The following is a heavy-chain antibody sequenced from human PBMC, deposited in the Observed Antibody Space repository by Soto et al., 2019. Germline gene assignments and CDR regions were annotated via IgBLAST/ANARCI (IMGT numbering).Heavy chain of an antibody. Sequence: PSQTLSLTCAISGDSVSTNRAAWNWIRQSPSRGLEWLGRTYYRSKWYNDYAVSVKSRITINPDTSKNQFSLQLNSVTPEDTALYYCAGARSTWGSTWYFDYWAQGTLVTVS. CDR2: TYYRSKWYN. V-gene: IGHV6-1*01. J-gene: IGHJ4*02. CDR1: GDSVSTNRAA. CDR3: AGARSTWGSTWYFDY. D-gene: IGHD6-13*01.